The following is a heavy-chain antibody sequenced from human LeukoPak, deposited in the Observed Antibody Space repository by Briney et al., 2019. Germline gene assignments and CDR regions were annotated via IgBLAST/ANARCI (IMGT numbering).Heavy chain of an antibody. J-gene: IGHJ6*03. CDR1: GYTFTGYY. CDR2: INPNSGGT. V-gene: IGHV1-2*02. D-gene: IGHD6-6*01. CDR3: ARVLEYSSSSRTYYYYYYYMDV. Sequence: ASVKVSCKASGYTFTGYYMHSVRQAPGQGLEWMGWINPNSGGTNYAQKFQGRVTMTRDTSISTAYMELSRLRSDDTAVYYCARVLEYSSSSRTYYYYYYYMDVWGKGTTVTVSS.